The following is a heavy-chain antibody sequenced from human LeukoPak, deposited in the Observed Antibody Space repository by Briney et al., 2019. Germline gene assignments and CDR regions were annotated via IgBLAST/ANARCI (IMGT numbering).Heavy chain of an antibody. Sequence: PGGSLRLSCAASGFTFGNFWMSWVRQAPGRGLQWVASMKGDGSHIYYVDSVKGRFTISRDNARNSLYLQMNSLTAEDTAVYYCARLFGGVTTFDYWGQGALVTV. CDR3: ARLFGGVTTFDY. CDR1: GFTFGNFW. D-gene: IGHD2-8*02. CDR2: MKGDGSHI. V-gene: IGHV3-7*01. J-gene: IGHJ4*02.